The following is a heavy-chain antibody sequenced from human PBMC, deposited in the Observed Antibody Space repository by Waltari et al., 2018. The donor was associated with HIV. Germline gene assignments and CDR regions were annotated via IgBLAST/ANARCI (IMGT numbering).Heavy chain of an antibody. J-gene: IGHJ3*02. Sequence: QLQLQESGPGLVKPSETLSLTCTVSGGSISSSSYYWGWIRQPPGKGLEWIGSIYYSGSTYYNPSLKSRVTISVDTSKNQFSLKLSSVTAADTAVYYCAREDSSGYYYYDAFDIWGQGTMVTVSS. CDR1: GGSISSSSYY. CDR2: IYYSGST. V-gene: IGHV4-39*07. CDR3: AREDSSGYYYYDAFDI. D-gene: IGHD3-22*01.